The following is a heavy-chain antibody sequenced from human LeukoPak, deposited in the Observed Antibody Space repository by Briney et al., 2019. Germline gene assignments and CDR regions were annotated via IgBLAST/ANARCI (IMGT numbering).Heavy chain of an antibody. CDR1: GGSISISY. Sequence: SETLCLTCTVSGGSISISYWSWIWEPPGARLWWIGYIYYSGSTNYNPPLTSRVTISVHTSKPQSSLKLSSVTAADTALYYCASGGYYYQDYWGQGTLVTVSS. CDR3: ASGGYYYQDY. J-gene: IGHJ4*02. D-gene: IGHD3-10*01. CDR2: IYYSGST. V-gene: IGHV4-59*01.